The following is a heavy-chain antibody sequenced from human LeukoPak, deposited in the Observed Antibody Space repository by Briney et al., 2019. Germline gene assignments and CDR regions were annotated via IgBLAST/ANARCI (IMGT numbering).Heavy chain of an antibody. CDR2: ISSSGSTI. V-gene: IGHV3-48*03. CDR1: GFTFSSYD. Sequence: PGGSLRLSCAASGFTFSSYDIHWVRQAPGKGLEWVSYISSSGSTIYYADSVKGRFTISRDNAKNSLYLQMNSLRAEDTAVYYCASGALAPYYYYMDVWGKGTTVTISS. CDR3: ASGALAPYYYYMDV. D-gene: IGHD1-1*01. J-gene: IGHJ6*03.